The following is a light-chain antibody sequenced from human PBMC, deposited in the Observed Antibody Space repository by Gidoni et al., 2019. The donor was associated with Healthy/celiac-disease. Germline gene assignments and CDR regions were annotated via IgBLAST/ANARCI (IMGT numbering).Light chain of an antibody. CDR1: QGISNY. Sequence: DIQMTQSASSLSASVGDIVTSTCRSSQGISNYLAWYQKKPGKVPKLLIYAASTLQSVVPSRFSGSGSGTYVTLTISSLQPEDVATYYCQKYNSAPPFTFCPGTKVDIK. CDR2: AAS. V-gene: IGKV1-27*01. J-gene: IGKJ3*01. CDR3: QKYNSAPPFT.